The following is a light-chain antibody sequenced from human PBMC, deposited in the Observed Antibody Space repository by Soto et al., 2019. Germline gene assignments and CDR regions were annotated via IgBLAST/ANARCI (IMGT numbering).Light chain of an antibody. J-gene: IGKJ1*01. Sequence: DIQMTQSPSAMSASVGDRVTITCRASQSIANSLAWFQQKPGKVPERLIYDASRLQSGVPSRFSGSGSGTEFTLTISSLQPADFATYYCLQHFSYSWTFGQGTKVEIK. CDR3: LQHFSYSWT. V-gene: IGKV1-17*03. CDR2: DAS. CDR1: QSIANS.